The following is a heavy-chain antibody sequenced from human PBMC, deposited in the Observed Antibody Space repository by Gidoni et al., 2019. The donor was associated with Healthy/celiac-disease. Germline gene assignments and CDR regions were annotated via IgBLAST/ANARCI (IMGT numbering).Heavy chain of an antibody. CDR3: ARDKAYYDSSGKDPLSMDV. CDR1: GFTFSSYA. V-gene: IGHV3-30-3*01. J-gene: IGHJ6*02. CDR2: ISDDGSNK. Sequence: QVQLVESGGGVVQPGRSLRLSCAASGFTFSSYAMHWVRQAPGKGLEWVAVISDDGSNKYYADSVKGRFTISRDNSKNTLYLQMNSLRAEDTAVYYCARDKAYYDSSGKDPLSMDVWGQGTTVTVSS. D-gene: IGHD3-22*01.